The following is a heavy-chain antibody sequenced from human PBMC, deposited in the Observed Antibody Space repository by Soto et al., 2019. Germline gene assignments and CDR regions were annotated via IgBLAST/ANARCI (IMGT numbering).Heavy chain of an antibody. V-gene: IGHV1-69*13. J-gene: IGHJ6*02. CDR3: ARGARELLHTYYYYGMDV. CDR1: GGTFSSYA. Sequence: SVEVSCKXSGGTFSSYAISWVRQAPGQGLEWMGGIIPIFGTANYAQKFQGRVTITADESTSTAYMELSSLRSEDTAVYYCARGARELLHTYYYYGMDVWGQGTTVTV. CDR2: IIPIFGTA. D-gene: IGHD3-10*01.